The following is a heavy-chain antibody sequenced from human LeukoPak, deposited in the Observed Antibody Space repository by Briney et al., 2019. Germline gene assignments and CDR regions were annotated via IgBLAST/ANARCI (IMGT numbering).Heavy chain of an antibody. CDR3: ARARTDAFDI. D-gene: IGHD2-2*01. CDR2: IYYSGST. CDR1: GGSISSYY. V-gene: IGHV4-59*01. Sequence: SETLSLTCTVSGGSISSYYWSWIRQPPGKGLEWIGYIYYSGSTNYNPSLKSRVTISVDTSKNQFSLKLSSVTAADTAVYYCARARTDAFDIWGQGTMVTVSS. J-gene: IGHJ3*02.